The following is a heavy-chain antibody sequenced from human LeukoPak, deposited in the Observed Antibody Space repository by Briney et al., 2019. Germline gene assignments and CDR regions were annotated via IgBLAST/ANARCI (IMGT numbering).Heavy chain of an antibody. D-gene: IGHD6-6*01. Sequence: GESLKISCKGSGYSFTTNWIGWVRQMPGKGLERMGIIYPGDSDTRYSPSFQGQVTISADKSISTAYLQWSSLKASDTAMYYCARQVTGSSSGYYFDYWGQGTLVTVSS. J-gene: IGHJ4*02. CDR1: GYSFTTNW. V-gene: IGHV5-51*01. CDR3: ARQVTGSSSGYYFDY. CDR2: IYPGDSDT.